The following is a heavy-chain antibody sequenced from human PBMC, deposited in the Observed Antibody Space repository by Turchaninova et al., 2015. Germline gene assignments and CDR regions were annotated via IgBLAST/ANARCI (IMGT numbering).Heavy chain of an antibody. J-gene: IGHJ4*02. CDR1: GTAFTNGY. Sequence: VQLVQSGAEVQKPGAQVKVFCKAAGTAFTNGYMHWGSQAPGKRVEWMGWINAGNGKTKYSQKLQGRVTITRDTSASTAYMELSSLRSEDTAVYYCARRAPRDIVLMVYTDYFDYWGQGTLVTVSS. V-gene: IGHV1-3*01. D-gene: IGHD2-8*01. CDR2: INAGNGKT. CDR3: ARRAPRDIVLMVYTDYFDY.